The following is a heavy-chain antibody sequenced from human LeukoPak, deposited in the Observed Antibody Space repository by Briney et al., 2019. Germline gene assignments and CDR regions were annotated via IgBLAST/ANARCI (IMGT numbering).Heavy chain of an antibody. CDR1: GGSVSSSSYY. CDR2: IYYSGST. CDR3: AKSSGIAAAHKY. D-gene: IGHD6-13*01. V-gene: IGHV4-39*01. Sequence: SETLSLTRTVSGGSVSSSSYYWGWIRQPPGKGLEWIGSIYYSGSTYYNASLKSRVTISVDTSKNQFSLKLSSVTAADTAVYYCAKSSGIAAAHKYWGQGTLVTVSS. J-gene: IGHJ4*02.